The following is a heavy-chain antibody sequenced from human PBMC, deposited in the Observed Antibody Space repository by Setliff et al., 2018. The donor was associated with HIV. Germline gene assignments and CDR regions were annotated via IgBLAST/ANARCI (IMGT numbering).Heavy chain of an antibody. J-gene: IGHJ3*02. CDR1: GGSINSGGYY. V-gene: IGHV4-31*02. Sequence: ASETLSLTCTVSGGSINSGGYYWTWVRQHPGKGLQWIGYIYYIGGAYYNPSLKSRVTISLDTSENHFSLNLSSVTAADTAVYYCARESMLRGLRHAVDIWGQGTMVTVSS. CDR2: IYYIGGA. D-gene: IGHD3-10*01. CDR3: ARESMLRGLRHAVDI.